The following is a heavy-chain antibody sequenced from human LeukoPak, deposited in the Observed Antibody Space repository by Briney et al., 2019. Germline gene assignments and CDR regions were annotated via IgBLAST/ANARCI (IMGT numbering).Heavy chain of an antibody. Sequence: PGGSLRLSCAASGFTVSTNYMTWVRQAPGKGLEWVAGISDTGKKTNYADSVKGRFTISRDNPQNTLYLQMNSLRAEDTAVYFCAKRGVVIRVILVGFHKEAYYFDSWGQGALVTVSS. CDR3: AKRGVVIRVILVGFHKEAYYFDS. D-gene: IGHD3-22*01. CDR1: GFTVSTNY. V-gene: IGHV3-23*01. CDR2: ISDTGKKT. J-gene: IGHJ4*02.